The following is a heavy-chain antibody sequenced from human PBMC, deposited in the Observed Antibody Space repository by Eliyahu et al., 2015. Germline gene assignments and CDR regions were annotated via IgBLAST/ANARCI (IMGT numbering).Heavy chain of an antibody. Sequence: EVQLVESGGGLVKPGGSLRLSCAAPGFTFSSXSMNWVRQAPGKGLEWVSSISSSSSYIYYADSVKGRFTISRDNAKNSLYLQMNSLRAEDTAVYYCARVLPNKRGYSYGFDYWGQGTLVTVSS. CDR1: GFTFSSXS. D-gene: IGHD5-18*01. CDR2: ISSSSSYI. V-gene: IGHV3-21*01. J-gene: IGHJ4*02. CDR3: ARVLPNKRGYSYGFDY.